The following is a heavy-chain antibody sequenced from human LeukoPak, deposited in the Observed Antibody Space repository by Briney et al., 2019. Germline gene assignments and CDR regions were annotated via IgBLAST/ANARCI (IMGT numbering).Heavy chain of an antibody. D-gene: IGHD6-19*01. CDR3: ARVEAVAGPYYFDY. Sequence: ASVKVSCKASGGTFSSYAISWVRQAPGQGLEWMGIINPSGGSTSYAQKFQGRVTMTRDMSTSTVYMELSSLRSEDTAVYYCARVEAVAGPYYFDYWGQGTLVTVSS. J-gene: IGHJ4*02. V-gene: IGHV1-46*01. CDR2: INPSGGST. CDR1: GGTFSSYA.